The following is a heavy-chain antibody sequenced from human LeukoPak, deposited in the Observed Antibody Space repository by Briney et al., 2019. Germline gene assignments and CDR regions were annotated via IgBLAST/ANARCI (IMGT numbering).Heavy chain of an antibody. CDR2: IKQDGSEK. D-gene: IGHD2-2*01. V-gene: IGHV3-7*01. J-gene: IGHJ6*03. CDR1: RFTFSNYW. CDR3: ARVPAAIELGGAYYYYYMDV. Sequence: PGGSLRLSCVASRFTFSNYWMSWVRQVPGKGLQWVANIKQDGSEKYYVDSLTGRFTISRDNAKNSLYLQMNSLRAEDTAVYYCARVPAAIELGGAYYYYYMDVWGKGTTVTVSS.